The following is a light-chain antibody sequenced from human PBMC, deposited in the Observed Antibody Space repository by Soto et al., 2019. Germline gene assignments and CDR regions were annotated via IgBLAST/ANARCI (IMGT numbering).Light chain of an antibody. Sequence: DIQMTQSPSTLSASVGDRVTITCRASQSISNWLAWYQQKPGKAPKILIYKASSLESGVPSRFNGNGSGTEFTLTISSLQPDDFATYYCQQYNSYPSTFGQGTKVEIK. CDR3: QQYNSYPST. CDR2: KAS. V-gene: IGKV1-5*03. J-gene: IGKJ1*01. CDR1: QSISNW.